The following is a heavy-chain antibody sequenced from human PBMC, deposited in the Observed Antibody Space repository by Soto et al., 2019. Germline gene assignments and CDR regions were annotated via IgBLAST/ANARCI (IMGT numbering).Heavy chain of an antibody. Sequence: EMQLAESGGGMVQPGGSLRLSCVASGFTFSSYDMHWVRQAPGKGLEYVSSISSNGGTTYYGNSVKGRFTISRDNSKNTLYLQMGSLRAEVMAVYYCVRRVSGNYDYWGQGTLVTVSS. CDR2: ISSNGGTT. D-gene: IGHD1-7*01. V-gene: IGHV3-64*01. CDR3: VRRVSGNYDY. J-gene: IGHJ4*02. CDR1: GFTFSSYD.